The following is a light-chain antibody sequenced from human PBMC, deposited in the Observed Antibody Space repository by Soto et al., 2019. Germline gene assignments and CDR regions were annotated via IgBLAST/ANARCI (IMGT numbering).Light chain of an antibody. J-gene: IGLJ3*02. CDR3: SSYTSSSTPRWV. CDR2: EVS. Sequence: QSVLTQPASVSGSPGQSITISCTGTSSDVGGYNYVSWYQQHPGKAPKLMIYEVSNRPSGVSNRFSGSKSGNTASLTISGLQAEDEADYYCSSYTSSSTPRWVFGGGTSLTVL. V-gene: IGLV2-14*01. CDR1: SSDVGGYNY.